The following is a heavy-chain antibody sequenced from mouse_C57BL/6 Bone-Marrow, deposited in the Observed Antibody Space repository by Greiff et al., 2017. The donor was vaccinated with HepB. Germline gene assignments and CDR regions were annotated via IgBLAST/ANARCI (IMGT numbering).Heavy chain of an antibody. CDR3: VRHTIYYDYGGAMDY. J-gene: IGHJ4*01. CDR2: IRSKSNNYAT. D-gene: IGHD2-4*01. CDR1: GFSFNTYA. Sequence: EVQGVESGGGLVQPKGSLKLSCAASGFSFNTYAMNWVRQAPGKGLEWVARIRSKSNNYATYYADSVKDRFTISRDDSESMLYLQMNNLKTEDTAMYYCVRHTIYYDYGGAMDYWGQGTSVTVSS. V-gene: IGHV10-1*01.